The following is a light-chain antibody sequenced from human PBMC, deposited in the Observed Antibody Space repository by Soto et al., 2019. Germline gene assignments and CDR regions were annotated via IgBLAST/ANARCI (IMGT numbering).Light chain of an antibody. CDR1: SDVSRY. V-gene: IGKV1-33*01. CDR2: DXS. CDR3: QQHDYFTRI. J-gene: IGKJ5*01. Sequence: LTQSPATLAASLGDRVTIAXQASSDVSRYLNWYPQQPGXAPKXXXDDXSNLETGVPSRFSGSGSGTDFTFTISLLQPEYFAIYCCQQHDYFTRIFGQGTRLEIK.